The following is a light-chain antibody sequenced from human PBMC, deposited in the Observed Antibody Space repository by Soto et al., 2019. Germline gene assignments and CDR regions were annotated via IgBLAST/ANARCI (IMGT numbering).Light chain of an antibody. CDR2: AAS. Sequence: AILMTQSPSSLSASTGDRVTITCRASQGISSYLAWYQQKPGKAPKLLIYAASTLTSGVPSRFSGSGSGTDFTLTISCLQSEDFATYCCQQYYSYQYTFGPGTKLEIK. J-gene: IGKJ2*01. V-gene: IGKV1-8*01. CDR1: QGISSY. CDR3: QQYYSYQYT.